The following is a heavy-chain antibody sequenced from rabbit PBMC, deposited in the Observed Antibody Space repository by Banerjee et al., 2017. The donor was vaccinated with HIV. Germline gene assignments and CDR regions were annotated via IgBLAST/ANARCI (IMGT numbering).Heavy chain of an antibody. Sequence: QSLEESGGDLVKPGASLTLTCTASGFSFSSSYYMCWVRQAPGKGLEWIACIDAGSSGSAHYASWAKGRFTISKTSSTTVTLQMASLTAADTATYFCARGGGVLGDGHDLWGPGTLVTVS. J-gene: IGHJ4*01. CDR1: GFSFSSSYY. CDR3: ARGGGVLGDGHDL. CDR2: IDAGSSGSA. D-gene: IGHD5-1*01. V-gene: IGHV1S40*01.